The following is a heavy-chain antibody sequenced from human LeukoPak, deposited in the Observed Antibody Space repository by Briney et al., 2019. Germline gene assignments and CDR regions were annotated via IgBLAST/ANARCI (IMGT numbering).Heavy chain of an antibody. CDR3: ARHLWWERAFDI. Sequence: GGSLRLSCAASGFTFSSYSMNWVRQAPGKGLGWVSYISSSSSTIYYADSVKGRFTISRDNSKNTLYLQMNSLRAEDTAVYYCARHLWWERAFDIWGQGAMVTVSS. J-gene: IGHJ3*02. CDR1: GFTFSSYS. D-gene: IGHD2-21*01. V-gene: IGHV3-48*01. CDR2: ISSSSSTI.